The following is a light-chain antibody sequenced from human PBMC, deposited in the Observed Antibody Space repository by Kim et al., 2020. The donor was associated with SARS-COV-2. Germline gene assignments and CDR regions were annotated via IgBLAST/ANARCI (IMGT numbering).Light chain of an antibody. J-gene: IGLJ3*02. CDR1: SSDVGGYNY. V-gene: IGLV2-14*04. Sequence: SLTISGSVTSSDVGGYNYVSWYQQHPGKAPKLMIYDVSKRPSGVSNRFSGSKSGDTASLIISGLQAEDEADYYCSSYTSSSTWVFGGGTQLTVL. CDR2: DVS. CDR3: SSYTSSSTWV.